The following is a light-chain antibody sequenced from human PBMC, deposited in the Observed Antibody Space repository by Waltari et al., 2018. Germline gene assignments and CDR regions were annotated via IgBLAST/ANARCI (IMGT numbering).Light chain of an antibody. CDR3: QTWGTGIWV. CDR1: SGPSSYA. Sequence: QLVLTQSPSASASLGASVKLTCTLSSGPSSYALPWHPQQPEKGPRYLMKLNSDGSHSKGDGIPDRFSGSSSGAERYLTISSLQSEDEADYYCQTWGTGIWVFGGGTKLTVL. J-gene: IGLJ3*02. V-gene: IGLV4-69*01. CDR2: LNSDGSH.